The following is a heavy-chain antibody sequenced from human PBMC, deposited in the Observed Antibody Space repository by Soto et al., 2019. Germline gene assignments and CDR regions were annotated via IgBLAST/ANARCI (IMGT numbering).Heavy chain of an antibody. D-gene: IGHD2-2*01. CDR3: ARTQVVPADYYYYYGMDV. V-gene: IGHV1-69*13. CDR2: IIPIFGTA. Sequence: SVKVSFKASGGTFSSYAISWVRQAPGQGLEWMGGIIPIFGTANYAQKFQGRVTITADESTSTAYMELSSLRSEDTAVYYCARTQVVPADYYYYYGMDVWGQGNTVTVSS. J-gene: IGHJ6*02. CDR1: GGTFSSYA.